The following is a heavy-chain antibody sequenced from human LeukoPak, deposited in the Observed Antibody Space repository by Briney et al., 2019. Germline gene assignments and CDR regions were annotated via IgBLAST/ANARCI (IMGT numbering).Heavy chain of an antibody. CDR2: ITGSGGST. D-gene: IGHD6-19*01. V-gene: IGHV3-23*01. Sequence: GGSLRLSCAASGFTFSSYAMSCVRQAPGKGLEWGSGITGSGGSTYYADSVKGRFTISRDNSKNTLYLQMNSLRVEDTAVYYCAAQWLPLGAFDIWGQGTMVTVSS. CDR3: AAQWLPLGAFDI. CDR1: GFTFSSYA. J-gene: IGHJ3*02.